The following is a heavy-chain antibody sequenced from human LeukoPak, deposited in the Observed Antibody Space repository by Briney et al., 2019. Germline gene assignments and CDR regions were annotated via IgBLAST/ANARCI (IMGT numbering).Heavy chain of an antibody. CDR2: LSGSGAST. V-gene: IGHV3-23*01. J-gene: IGHJ4*02. CDR1: GFTFTPYA. D-gene: IGHD1-14*01. Sequence: PGGSLRLSCAASGFTFTPYAMSWVRQAPGKGLQWDSALSGSGASTYYADSVKGRFTISRDNSKNTVYLQMNSLRVEDTAVYYCAKNHYNTDSYSDYWGQGTLVTVSS. CDR3: AKNHYNTDSYSDY.